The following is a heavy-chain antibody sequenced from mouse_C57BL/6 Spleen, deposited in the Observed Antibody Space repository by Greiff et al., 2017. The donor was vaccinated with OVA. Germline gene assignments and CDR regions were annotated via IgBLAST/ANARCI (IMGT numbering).Heavy chain of an antibody. D-gene: IGHD1-1*01. CDR2: INPYNGDT. J-gene: IGHJ3*01. Sequence: VQLQQSGPELVKPGDSVKISCKASGYSFTGYFMNWVMQSHGKSLEWIGRINPYNGDTFYNQKFKGKATLTVDKSSSTAHMELRSRTSEDSAVYYCASYYYGSSYDWFAYWGQGTLVTVSA. CDR3: ASYYYGSSYDWFAY. CDR1: GYSFTGYF. V-gene: IGHV1-20*01.